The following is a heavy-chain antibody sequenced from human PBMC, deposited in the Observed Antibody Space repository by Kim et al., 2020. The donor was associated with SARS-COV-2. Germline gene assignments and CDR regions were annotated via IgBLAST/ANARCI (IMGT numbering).Heavy chain of an antibody. D-gene: IGHD6-19*01. Sequence: GGSLRLSCAGSGFTFGSAHMHWVRQAPGKGLEWVALISADESNKDYVDSVKGRFTVSRDNSQNTLFLQIDSLRVEDTAVYYCAREGHSSGRAGSFDYWGQGTLVTVSS. V-gene: IGHV3-30*03. CDR1: GFTFGSAH. J-gene: IGHJ4*02. CDR3: AREGHSSGRAGSFDY. CDR2: ISADESNK.